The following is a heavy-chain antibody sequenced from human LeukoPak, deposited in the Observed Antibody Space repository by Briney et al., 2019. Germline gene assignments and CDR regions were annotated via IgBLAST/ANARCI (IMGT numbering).Heavy chain of an antibody. CDR2: VSSSASHI. CDR3: AKFTGDFWSGYYGGVQAQYYFDY. Sequence: PGGSLRVSCAASGFTFSSYTMSWVRQAPGKGLEWVSSVSSSASHIYYADSVKGRFTISRDNAKNSLYLQMDSLRAEDTAVYYCAKFTGDFWSGYYGGVQAQYYFDYWGQGTLVTVSS. J-gene: IGHJ4*02. V-gene: IGHV3-21*01. CDR1: GFTFSSYT. D-gene: IGHD3-3*01.